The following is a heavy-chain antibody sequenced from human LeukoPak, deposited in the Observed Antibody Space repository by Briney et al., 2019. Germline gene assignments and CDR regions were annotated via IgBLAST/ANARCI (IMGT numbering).Heavy chain of an antibody. CDR2: MNPKSCNT. CDR1: GCTFPRYY. V-gene: IGHV1-8*03. CDR3: WRRAVDNSYYYYMDG. J-gene: IGHJ6*03. Sequence: ASVKVSCKASGCTFPRYYILWVRQVTGQGLEWMGWMNPKSCNTGYPQNFQGRVTITRNTSINTAHLEANRLSCDDPAWYYRWRRAVDNSYYYYMDGWGKGTTVTVCS. D-gene: IGHD6-19*01.